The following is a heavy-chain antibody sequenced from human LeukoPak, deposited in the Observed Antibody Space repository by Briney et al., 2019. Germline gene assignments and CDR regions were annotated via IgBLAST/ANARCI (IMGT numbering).Heavy chain of an antibody. CDR3: ARGGLEAWNYYGSGSYRGFDY. CDR1: GFTFSSYW. Sequence: GGSLRLSCAASGFTFSSYWMSWVRQAPGKGLEWVANIKQDGSEKYYVDSVKGRFTISRDNAKNSLYLQMNSLRAEDTAVYYCARGGLEAWNYYGSGSYRGFDYWGQGTLVTVSS. J-gene: IGHJ4*02. CDR2: IKQDGSEK. D-gene: IGHD3-10*01. V-gene: IGHV3-7*01.